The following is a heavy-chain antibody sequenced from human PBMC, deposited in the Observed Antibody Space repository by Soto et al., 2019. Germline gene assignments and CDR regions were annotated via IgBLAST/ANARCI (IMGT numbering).Heavy chain of an antibody. D-gene: IGHD2-2*01. V-gene: IGHV4-31*03. CDR3: ARDRKCSSTSCYPQFDP. J-gene: IGHJ5*02. CDR2: IYYSGST. Sequence: QVQLQESGPGLVKPSQTLSLTCTVSGGSISSGGYYWSWIRQHPGKGLEWIGYIYYSGSTYYNPSLKSRVTISVDTSKNQFSLKLSSVTAADTAVYYCARDRKCSSTSCYPQFDPWGQGTLVTVSS. CDR1: GGSISSGGYY.